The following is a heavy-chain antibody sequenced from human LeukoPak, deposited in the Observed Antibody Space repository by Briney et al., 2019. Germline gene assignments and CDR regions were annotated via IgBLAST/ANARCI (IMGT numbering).Heavy chain of an antibody. D-gene: IGHD3/OR15-3a*01. J-gene: IGHJ3*02. CDR3: ARDGPSDAFDI. CDR2: IYTSGST. V-gene: IGHV4-61*02. CDR1: GGSISSGSYY. Sequence: SQTLPLTCTVSGGSISSGSYYWSWIRQPAGKGLEWIGRIYTSGSTNYNPSLKSRVTISVDPPKNQFSLKLSSVTPADTAVYYCARDGPSDAFDIWGQGTMVTVSS.